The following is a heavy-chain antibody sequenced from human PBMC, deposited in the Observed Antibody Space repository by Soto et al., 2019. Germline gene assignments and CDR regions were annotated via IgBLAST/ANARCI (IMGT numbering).Heavy chain of an antibody. D-gene: IGHD6-19*01. J-gene: IGHJ6*02. CDR2: IIPIFGTA. CDR3: ARVAISIAVAGPYYYYYGMDV. V-gene: IGHV1-69*13. CDR1: GGTFSSYA. Sequence: SVKVSCKXSGGTFSSYAISWVRQAPGQGLEWMGGIIPIFGTANYAQKFQGRVTITADESTSTAYMELSSLRSEDTAVYYCARVAISIAVAGPYYYYYGMDVWGQGTTVTVSS.